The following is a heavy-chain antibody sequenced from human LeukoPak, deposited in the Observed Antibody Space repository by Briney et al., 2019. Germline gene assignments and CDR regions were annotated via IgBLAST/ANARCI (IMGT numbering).Heavy chain of an antibody. CDR1: GGSISRYY. CDR3: ARLWANYYYYMDV. D-gene: IGHD5-12*01. V-gene: IGHV4-59*01. Sequence: SETLSLTCTVSGGSISRYYWSWIRQPPGKGLEWIGYIYYSGSTNYNPSLKSRVTISVDTSKNQFSLKLSSVTAADTAVYYCARLWANYYYYMDVWGKGTTVTVSS. J-gene: IGHJ6*03. CDR2: IYYSGST.